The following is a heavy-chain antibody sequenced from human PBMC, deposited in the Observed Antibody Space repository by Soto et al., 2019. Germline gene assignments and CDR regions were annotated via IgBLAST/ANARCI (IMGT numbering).Heavy chain of an antibody. J-gene: IGHJ6*02. V-gene: IGHV3-33*01. CDR2: IWYDGSNK. CDR1: GFAFSSYG. D-gene: IGHD2-8*01. Sequence: QVQLVESGGGVVQPGRSLRLSCAASGFAFSSYGMHWVRQAPCKRLKWVAVIWYDGSNKCYADSVKGRFTISRDNSKNTLYLQMNSLRAEDTAVYYCARVPWSYYYYGMDVWGQGTTVTVSS. CDR3: ARVPWSYYYYGMDV.